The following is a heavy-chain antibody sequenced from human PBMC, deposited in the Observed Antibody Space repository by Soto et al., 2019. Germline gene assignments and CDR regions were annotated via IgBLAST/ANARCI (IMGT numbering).Heavy chain of an antibody. Sequence: GGSLRLSCAASGFTFSSYGMHWVRQAPGKGLEWVAVISYDGSNKYYADSVKGRFTISRDNSKNTLYLQMNSLRAEDTAVYYCSKDFDIVLVPAAPYYYYYYGMDVWGQGTTVTVSS. J-gene: IGHJ6*02. CDR3: SKDFDIVLVPAAPYYYYYYGMDV. CDR2: ISYDGSNK. V-gene: IGHV3-30*18. D-gene: IGHD2-2*01. CDR1: GFTFSSYG.